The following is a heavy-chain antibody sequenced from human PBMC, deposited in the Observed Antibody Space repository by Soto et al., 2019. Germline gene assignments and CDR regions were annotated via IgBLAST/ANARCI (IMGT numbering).Heavy chain of an antibody. CDR2: MNPNSGNT. D-gene: IGHD3-3*01. V-gene: IGHV1-8*01. CDR3: ARGGNYDCWSGYYTDFDY. J-gene: IGHJ4*02. CDR1: GYTFTSYD. Sequence: ASVKVSCKASGYTFTSYDINWVRQATGQGLEWMGWMNPNSGNTGYAQKFQGRVTMTRNTSISTAYMELSSLRSEDTAVYYCARGGNYDCWSGYYTDFDYLGQGTLVTVSS.